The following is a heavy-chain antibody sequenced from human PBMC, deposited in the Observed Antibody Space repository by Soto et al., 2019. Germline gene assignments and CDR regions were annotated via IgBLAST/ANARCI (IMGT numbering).Heavy chain of an antibody. CDR2: TYYSGST. Sequence: PSETMSLTCTVSGGSISSYYWSWIRQPPGKGLEWIGYTYYSGSTNYNPSLKSRVTISVDTSKNQFSLKLSSVTAADTAVYYCARRAEGYSSGRDAFDIWGQGTMVTVSS. V-gene: IGHV4-59*01. D-gene: IGHD6-19*01. CDR1: GGSISSYY. J-gene: IGHJ3*02. CDR3: ARRAEGYSSGRDAFDI.